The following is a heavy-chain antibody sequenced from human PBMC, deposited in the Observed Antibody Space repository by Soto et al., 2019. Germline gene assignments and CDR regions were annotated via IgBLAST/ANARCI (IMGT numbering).Heavy chain of an antibody. J-gene: IGHJ4*02. Sequence: QVQLVESGGGVVQPGRSLRLSCAASGFTFSSYGMHWVRQAPGKGLEWVAVISYDGSNKYYADSVKGRFTISRDNSKNTLYLQMNSLRAEDTAVYYCAKDLSELHVGYFDYWGQGTLVTVSS. D-gene: IGHD1-26*01. CDR1: GFTFSSYG. CDR2: ISYDGSNK. CDR3: AKDLSELHVGYFDY. V-gene: IGHV3-30*18.